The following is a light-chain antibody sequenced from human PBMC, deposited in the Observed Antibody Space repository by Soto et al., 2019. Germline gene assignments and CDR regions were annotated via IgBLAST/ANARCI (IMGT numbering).Light chain of an antibody. Sequence: EIVLTQSPATLSLSPGEIATLSCRASQSGSSCLAWYQQKPGQAPRLLIYDASNRATGIPARFSSSGSETDFTRTISSLEPEDFAVYYCQQRSNWPVTFGQGTELEIK. CDR2: DAS. CDR1: QSGSSC. J-gene: IGKJ2*01. V-gene: IGKV3-11*01. CDR3: QQRSNWPVT.